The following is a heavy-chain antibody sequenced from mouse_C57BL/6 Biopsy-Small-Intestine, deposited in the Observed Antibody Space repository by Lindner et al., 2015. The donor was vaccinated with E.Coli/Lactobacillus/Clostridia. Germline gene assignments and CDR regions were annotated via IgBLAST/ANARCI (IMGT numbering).Heavy chain of an antibody. Sequence: VQLQESGPDLVKPGASVKISCKASGYSFTNYYLHWVKQGPGQGLEWIGWIFPGNDNTKYNEKFKDKATLTADTSSSTAYMQLSSLTSEDSAVYYCARGGLLRYFDYWGLGTSLTVSS. D-gene: IGHD2-3*01. V-gene: IGHV1-66*01. J-gene: IGHJ2*02. CDR2: IFPGNDNT. CDR1: GYSFTNYY. CDR3: ARGGLLRYFDY.